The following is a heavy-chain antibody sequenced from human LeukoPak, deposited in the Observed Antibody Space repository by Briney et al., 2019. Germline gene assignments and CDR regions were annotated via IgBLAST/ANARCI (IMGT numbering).Heavy chain of an antibody. CDR1: GYTFTSYA. V-gene: IGHV1-3*01. D-gene: IGHD6-19*01. CDR2: INAGNGNT. Sequence: ASVKVSCKASGYTFTSYAMHWVRQAPGQRLEWMGWINAGNGNTKYSQKFQGRVTITRDTSASTAYMEPSSLRSEDTAVYYCARASIAVAGRWYYWGQGTLVTVSS. CDR3: ARASIAVAGRWYY. J-gene: IGHJ4*02.